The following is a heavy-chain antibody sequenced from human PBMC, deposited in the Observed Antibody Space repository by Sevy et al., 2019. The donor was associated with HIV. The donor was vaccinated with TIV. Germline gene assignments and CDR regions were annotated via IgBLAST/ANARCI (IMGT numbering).Heavy chain of an antibody. CDR1: GFTFSAYW. J-gene: IGHJ4*02. CDR2: INGDGIIT. CDR3: VRTVYYEKNDKTTTFYRNFDF. D-gene: IGHD3-16*01. V-gene: IGHV3-74*01. Sequence: GESLKISCAASGFTFSAYWMHWVRQAPGKGLVWISRINGDGIITSYADSVKGRFIISRDNTRNTLYLQLNRLRAEDTAIYYCVRTVYYEKNDKTTTFYRNFDFWGQGTLVTVSS.